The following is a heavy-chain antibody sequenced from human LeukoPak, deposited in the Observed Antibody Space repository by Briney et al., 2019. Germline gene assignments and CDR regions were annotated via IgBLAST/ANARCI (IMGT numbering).Heavy chain of an antibody. J-gene: IGHJ6*03. CDR3: ARQKNSVAARRTYYYYMDV. CDR1: GYTFTSYA. V-gene: IGHV1-3*01. Sequence: ASVKVSCKASGYTFTSYAMHWVRQAPGQRLEWMGWINAGNGNTKYSQKFQGRVTITRDTSASTAYMELSSLRSEDTAVYYCARQKNSVAARRTYYYYMDVWGKGTTVTVSS. D-gene: IGHD6-6*01. CDR2: INAGNGNT.